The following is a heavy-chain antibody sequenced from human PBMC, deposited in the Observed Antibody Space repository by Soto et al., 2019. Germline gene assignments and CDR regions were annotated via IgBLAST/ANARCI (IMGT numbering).Heavy chain of an antibody. V-gene: IGHV1-2*04. CDR3: ARGHLLWRFLSLAMAVPHYYYGMDV. D-gene: IGHD2-2*01. Sequence: GASVKVSCKASGYTFTGYYMHWVRQAPGQGLEWMGWINPNSGGTNYAQKFQGWVTMTRDTSISTAYMELSRLRSDDTAVYYCARGHLLWRFLSLAMAVPHYYYGMDVWGQGTTVTVSS. CDR1: GYTFTGYY. CDR2: INPNSGGT. J-gene: IGHJ6*02.